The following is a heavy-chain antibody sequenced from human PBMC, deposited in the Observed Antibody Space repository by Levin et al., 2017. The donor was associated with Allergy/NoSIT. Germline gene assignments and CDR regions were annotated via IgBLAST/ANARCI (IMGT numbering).Heavy chain of an antibody. CDR2: ISWNSGSI. Sequence: LSLTCAASGFTFDDYAMHWVRQAPGKGLEWVSGISWNSGSIGYADSVKGRFTISRDNAKNSLYLQMNSLRAEDTALYYCAKDIDRGSGWYRGGGTFDYWGQGTLVTVSS. V-gene: IGHV3-9*01. J-gene: IGHJ4*02. CDR1: GFTFDDYA. CDR3: AKDIDRGSGWYRGGGTFDY. D-gene: IGHD6-19*01.